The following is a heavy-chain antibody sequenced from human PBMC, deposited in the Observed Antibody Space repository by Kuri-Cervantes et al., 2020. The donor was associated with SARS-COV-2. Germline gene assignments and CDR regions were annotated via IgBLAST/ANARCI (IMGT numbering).Heavy chain of an antibody. D-gene: IGHD2-21*02. J-gene: IGHJ6*02. Sequence: SVKVSCKASGDTFSSYAISWVRQAPGQGLEWMGWIIPIFGTANYAQKFQGRVTITSDKSTSTAYMELSSLRSEDTAVYYCASDMAYCGGDCYSNYYYYYGMDVWGQGTTVTVSS. V-gene: IGHV1-69*06. CDR3: ASDMAYCGGDCYSNYYYYYGMDV. CDR1: GDTFSSYA. CDR2: IIPIFGTA.